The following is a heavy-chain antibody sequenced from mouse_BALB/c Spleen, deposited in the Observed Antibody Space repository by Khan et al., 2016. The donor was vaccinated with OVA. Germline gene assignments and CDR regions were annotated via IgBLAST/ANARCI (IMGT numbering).Heavy chain of an antibody. J-gene: IGHJ3*01. D-gene: IGHD1-1*02. V-gene: IGHV1S81*02. CDR3: TRSGYGAFAY. CDR2: INPSNGGT. Sequence: QVQLKESGAELVKPGASVRLSCKASGYTFTSYYLYWVKQRPGHGLEWIGDINPSNGGTNFNENFKTKATLTVDKSYSTAYMQLSSLTSEDSAVYYCTRSGYGAFAYWGQGTLVTVSA. CDR1: GYTFTSYY.